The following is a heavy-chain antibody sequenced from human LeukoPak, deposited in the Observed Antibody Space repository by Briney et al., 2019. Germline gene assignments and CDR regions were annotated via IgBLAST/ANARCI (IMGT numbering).Heavy chain of an antibody. CDR2: IVGDGSKA. D-gene: IGHD7-27*01. V-gene: IGHV3-33*05. J-gene: IGHJ4*02. CDR3: ARDSITGDNSLDS. Sequence: GGSLRLSCAASGFTFSTYGMQWVRQAPGKGLEWVAVIVGDGSKAHCADSVRGRFTVSRDNSKNTLYLQMNSLRAEDTAVYYCARDSITGDNSLDSWGRGTLVTVSS. CDR1: GFTFSTYG.